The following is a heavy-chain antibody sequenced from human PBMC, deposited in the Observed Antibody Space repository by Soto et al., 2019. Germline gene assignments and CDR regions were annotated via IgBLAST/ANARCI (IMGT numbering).Heavy chain of an antibody. CDR3: AGEVGGTGFHL. V-gene: IGHV1-69*15. CDR1: GGTFKNYG. J-gene: IGHJ5*02. Sequence: QVQLVQSGGEVKKPGSSVRVSCRTSGGTFKNYGFSWVRQAPGQGLEWMGRIIPMYGIANYGQIFQGRLTITADESTNTAYMDLSSLKSEDTAVYYCAGEVGGTGFHLWGQGTQVTVSS. D-gene: IGHD1-26*01. CDR2: IIPMYGIA.